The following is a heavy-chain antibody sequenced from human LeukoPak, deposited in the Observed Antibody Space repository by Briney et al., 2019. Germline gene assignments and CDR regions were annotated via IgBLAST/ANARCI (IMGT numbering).Heavy chain of an antibody. Sequence: GGSLRLSCAASGFTFRSYAMSWVRQAPGKGLEWASVISGSGGSRYYADSVKGRFTISRDNSKNTLFLQMNSLRAEDTAVYYCAKEIYGDSTGGRFQHWGQGTLVIVSS. CDR2: ISGSGGSR. CDR3: AKEIYGDSTGGRFQH. J-gene: IGHJ1*01. V-gene: IGHV3-23*01. D-gene: IGHD4-17*01. CDR1: GFTFRSYA.